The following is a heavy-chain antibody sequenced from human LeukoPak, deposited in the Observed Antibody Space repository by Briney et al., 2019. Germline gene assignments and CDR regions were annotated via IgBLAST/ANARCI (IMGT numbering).Heavy chain of an antibody. J-gene: IGHJ4*02. V-gene: IGHV3-23*01. CDR2: ISGSGGST. CDR3: AKSQGFSSWSSNFDY. CDR1: GVTFSSYA. D-gene: IGHD6-13*01. Sequence: GGSLRLSCAASGVTFSSYAMSWVRQAPGKGLEWVSAISGSGGSTYYADSVKGRFTVSRDNSKNTLYLQMNSLRAEDTAVYYCAKSQGFSSWSSNFDYWGQGTLVTVSS.